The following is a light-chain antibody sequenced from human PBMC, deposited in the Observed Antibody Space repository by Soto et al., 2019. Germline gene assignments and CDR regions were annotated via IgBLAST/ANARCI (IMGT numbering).Light chain of an antibody. J-gene: IGKJ3*01. CDR1: QTVSSTY. CDR2: GAS. Sequence: EIVLTQSPGTLSLSPRERATLSCRASQTVSSTYFAWYQQQPGQPPRLRIYGASSRATGIQDRFSGSGSGTDLTLPISRLEPEDFAVYYCQQYGNSPLFSFGPGTKVDI. CDR3: QQYGNSPLFS. V-gene: IGKV3-20*01.